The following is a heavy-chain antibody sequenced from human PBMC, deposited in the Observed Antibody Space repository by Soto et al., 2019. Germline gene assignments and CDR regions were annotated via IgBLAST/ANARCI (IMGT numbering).Heavy chain of an antibody. CDR1: GFNFRNFN. D-gene: IGHD4-17*01. CDR3: ARDLRGHYGP. J-gene: IGHJ3*01. V-gene: IGHV3-21*06. CDR2: VSGSSSYI. Sequence: GGSLRLSXEGSGFNFRNFNMIWVRQAPGRGLEWVSSVSGSSSYIYYADSVKGRFTVSRDNANNLVFLQMNGLRPEDTAMYYCARDLRGHYGPWGQGTMVTVS.